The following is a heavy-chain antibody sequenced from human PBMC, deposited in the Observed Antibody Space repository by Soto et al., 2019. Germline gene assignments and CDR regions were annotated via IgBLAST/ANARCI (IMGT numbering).Heavy chain of an antibody. CDR3: ARGGRLGNYDFWSGANYYYYGMDV. CDR1: GFSFGDYY. Sequence: PGGSLRLSCAASGFSFGDYYMSWVRQAPGQGLEWISYIGSSSSSMYYADSVKGRFTISRDNAKNSLYLQMNSLRDEDTAVYYCARGGRLGNYDFWSGANYYYYGMDVWGQGTTVTVSS. CDR2: IGSSSSSM. V-gene: IGHV3-11*04. D-gene: IGHD3-3*01. J-gene: IGHJ6*02.